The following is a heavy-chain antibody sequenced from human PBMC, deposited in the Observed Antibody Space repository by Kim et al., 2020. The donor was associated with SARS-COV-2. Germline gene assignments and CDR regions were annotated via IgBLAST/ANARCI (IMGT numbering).Heavy chain of an antibody. D-gene: IGHD6-19*01. V-gene: IGHV3-21*01. CDR2: ISSSSSYI. CDR3: ALPGVAGGYFQH. Sequence: GGSQRLSCAASGFTFSSYSMNWVRQAPGKGLEWVSSISSSSSYIYYADSVKGRFTISRDNAKNSLYLQMNSLRAEDTAVYYCALPGVAGGYFQHWGQGTLVTVSS. CDR1: GFTFSSYS. J-gene: IGHJ1*01.